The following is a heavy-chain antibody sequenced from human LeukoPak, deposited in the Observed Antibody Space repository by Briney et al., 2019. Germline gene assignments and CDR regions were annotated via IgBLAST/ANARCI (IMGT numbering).Heavy chain of an antibody. CDR2: INHSGST. V-gene: IGHV4-34*01. CDR3: ALGTYGDFYWYFDL. CDR1: GGSFSGYY. Sequence: SETLSLTCAVYGGSFSGYYWSWIRQPPGKGLEWIGEINHSGSTNYNPSLKSRVTISVDTSKNQFSLKLSSVTAADTAVYYCALGTYGDFYWYFDLWGRSTLVTVSS. D-gene: IGHD4-17*01. J-gene: IGHJ2*01.